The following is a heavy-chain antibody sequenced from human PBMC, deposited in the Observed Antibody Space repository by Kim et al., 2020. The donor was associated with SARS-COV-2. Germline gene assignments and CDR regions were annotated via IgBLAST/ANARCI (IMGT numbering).Heavy chain of an antibody. CDR1: GFSVSSDY. Sequence: GGSLRLSCAASGFSVSSDYMSWVRQAPGKGLEWVSVLYSGGGAYYADSVKGRFSISRDNSKNTLFLQMNSLRVDDTAVYFCARGGGAVGPGGYWGQGTLVRLS. V-gene: IGHV3-53*01. D-gene: IGHD3-16*01. CDR3: ARGGGAVGPGGY. J-gene: IGHJ4*02. CDR2: LYSGGGA.